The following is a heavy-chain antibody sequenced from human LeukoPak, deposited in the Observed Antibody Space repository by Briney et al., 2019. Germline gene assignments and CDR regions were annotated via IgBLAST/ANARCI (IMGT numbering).Heavy chain of an antibody. CDR1: GYTFTSYD. D-gene: IGHD3-3*01. CDR2: MNPNSGNT. V-gene: IGHV1-8*01. J-gene: IGHJ5*02. CDR3: ARVGKYYDFWSGYPNWFDP. Sequence: ASVKVFCKASGYTFTSYDINWVRQATGQGLEWMGWMNPNSGNTGYAQKFQGRVTMTRNTSISTAYMELSSLRSEDTAVYYCARVGKYYDFWSGYPNWFDPWGQGTLVTVSS.